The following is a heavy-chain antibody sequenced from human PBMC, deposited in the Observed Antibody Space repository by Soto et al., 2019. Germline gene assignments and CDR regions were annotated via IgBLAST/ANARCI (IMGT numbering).Heavy chain of an antibody. J-gene: IGHJ4*02. CDR2: IIPILGIA. CDR3: ARTYYYDSSGYLALDY. V-gene: IGHV1-69*02. CDR1: GGTFSSYT. Sequence: QVQLVQSGAEVKKPGSSVKVSCKASGGTFSSYTISWVRQAPGQGLEWMGRIIPILGIANYAQKFQGRVTITXXKXTXXAYMELSSLRSEDTAVYYCARTYYYDSSGYLALDYWGQGTLVTVSS. D-gene: IGHD3-22*01.